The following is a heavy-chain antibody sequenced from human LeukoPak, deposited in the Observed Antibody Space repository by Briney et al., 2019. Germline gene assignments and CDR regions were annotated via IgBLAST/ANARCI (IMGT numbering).Heavy chain of an antibody. D-gene: IGHD3-22*01. CDR1: GGTFSSYA. J-gene: IGHJ4*02. V-gene: IGHV1-69*13. Sequence: ASVKVSCKASGGTFSSYAISWVRQAPGQGLEWMGGIIPIFGTANYAQKFQGRVTITADESTSTAYMELSSLRSEDTAVYYCARVSRYYDSSGYCFDXWGQXXLVT. CDR3: ARVSRYYDSSGYCFDX. CDR2: IIPIFGTA.